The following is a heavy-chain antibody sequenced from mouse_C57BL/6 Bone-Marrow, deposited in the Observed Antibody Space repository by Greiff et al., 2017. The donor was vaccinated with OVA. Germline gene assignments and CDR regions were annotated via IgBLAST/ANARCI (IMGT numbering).Heavy chain of an antibody. Sequence: EVKVEESGGGLVKPGGSLKLSCAASGFTFSSYAMSWVRQTPEKRLEWVATISDGGSYTYYPDNVKGRFTISRDNAKNNLYLQMSHLKSEDTAMYYCARGYYGRRGAYWGQGTLVTVSA. V-gene: IGHV5-4*03. CDR1: GFTFSSYA. J-gene: IGHJ3*01. CDR3: ARGYYGRRGAY. D-gene: IGHD1-1*01. CDR2: ISDGGSYT.